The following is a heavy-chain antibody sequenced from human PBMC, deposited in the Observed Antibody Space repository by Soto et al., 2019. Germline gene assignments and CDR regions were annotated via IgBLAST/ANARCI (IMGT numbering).Heavy chain of an antibody. V-gene: IGHV3-23*01. D-gene: IGHD2-15*01. CDR3: AKGACSGGGCQLDY. J-gene: IGHJ4*02. CDR1: GFTLGSYA. CDR2: ISGGST. Sequence: EVQLLESGGGLVQPGGSLRLSCAGSGFTLGSYAMSWVRQAPGKGLDWISGISGGSTYYADSVKGRFTISRDNSKNPLYLQMSSLRAEDTAVYYCAKGACSGGGCQLDYWGQGTLVTVSS.